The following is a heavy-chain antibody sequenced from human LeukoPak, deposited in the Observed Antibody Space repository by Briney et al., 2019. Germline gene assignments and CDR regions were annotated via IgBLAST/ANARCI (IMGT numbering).Heavy chain of an antibody. V-gene: IGHV3-49*03. D-gene: IGHD3-3*01. Sequence: PGGSLRLSCTASGFTFGDYVMSWFRQAPGKGLEWVGFIRSKAYGGTTEYAASVKGRFIFSRDDSKSVAYLQMYSLKSEDTAVYYCTRGSDTIFGVSRDGFDYWGQGTLVTVSS. CDR2: IRSKAYGGTT. CDR1: GFTFGDYV. J-gene: IGHJ4*02. CDR3: TRGSDTIFGVSRDGFDY.